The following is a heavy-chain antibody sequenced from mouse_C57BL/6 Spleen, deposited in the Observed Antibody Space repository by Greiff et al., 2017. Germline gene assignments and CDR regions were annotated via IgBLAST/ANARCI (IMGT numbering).Heavy chain of an antibody. CDR3: ARSGENGNFDY. CDR1: GYTFTSYW. Sequence: QVQLQQPGAELVKPGASVKLSCKASGYTFTSYWMQWVKQRPGQGLEWIGEIDPSDSYTNYNQKFKGKVTLTVDTASSTAYMQLSSLAAEDSAVYYCARSGENGNFDYWGQGTTLTVSS. CDR2: IDPSDSYT. J-gene: IGHJ2*01. V-gene: IGHV1-50*01. D-gene: IGHD1-3*01.